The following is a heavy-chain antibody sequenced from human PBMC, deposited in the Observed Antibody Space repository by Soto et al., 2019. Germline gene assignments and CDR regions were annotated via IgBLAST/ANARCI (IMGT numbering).Heavy chain of an antibody. D-gene: IGHD2-8*02. J-gene: IGHJ4*02. CDR3: AIGGGVYTYFDH. CDR1: GFFFSTYW. CDR2: IKSDGSST. Sequence: EVQLVESGGGLVQQGGSLRLSCAASGFFFSTYWMFWVRQVPRPGLLWVSHIKSDGSSTSYADSVKGRFTISRDNTKNTLYLPMTSLRAEDTAVYYCAIGGGVYTYFDHWGQGILGTVSS. V-gene: IGHV3-74*01.